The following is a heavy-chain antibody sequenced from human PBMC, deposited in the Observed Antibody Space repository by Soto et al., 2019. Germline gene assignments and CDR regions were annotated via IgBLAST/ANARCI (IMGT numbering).Heavy chain of an antibody. Sequence: GEALKISCKGSGYSFTSYWIGWVRQMPGKGLEWMGIIYPGDSDTRYSPSFQGQVTISADKSISTAYLQWSSLKASDTAMYYCARHGDDYYYGMDVWGQGTTVTVSS. CDR1: GYSFTSYW. D-gene: IGHD2-21*02. CDR2: IYPGDSDT. V-gene: IGHV5-51*01. CDR3: ARHGDDYYYGMDV. J-gene: IGHJ6*02.